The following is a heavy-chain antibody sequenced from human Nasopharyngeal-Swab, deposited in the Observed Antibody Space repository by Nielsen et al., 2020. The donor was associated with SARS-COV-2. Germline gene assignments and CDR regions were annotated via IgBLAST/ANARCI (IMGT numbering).Heavy chain of an antibody. Sequence: SETLSLTCTVSGGSISSGGYYWSWIRQHPGKGLEWIGYIYYSGSTYYNPSLKSRVTISVDTSKNQFSLKLSSVTAADTAVYYCAGSRYCSGGSCYFSFDYWGQGTLVTASS. V-gene: IGHV4-31*03. J-gene: IGHJ4*02. CDR1: GGSISSGGYY. CDR2: IYYSGST. CDR3: AGSRYCSGGSCYFSFDY. D-gene: IGHD2-15*01.